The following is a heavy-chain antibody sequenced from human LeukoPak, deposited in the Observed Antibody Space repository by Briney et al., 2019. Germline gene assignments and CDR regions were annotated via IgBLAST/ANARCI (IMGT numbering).Heavy chain of an antibody. CDR3: ARVSDIVYSRGFDP. CDR1: GYSFTTYN. CDR2: INPTDGST. Sequence: ASVKVSCKASGYSFTTYNIHWVRQAPGQGLEWMGIINPTDGSTSYAQNFQGRVTVTRDTSTSTVYMELSSPRSEDTAVYYCARVSDIVYSRGFDPWGQGTLVTVSS. V-gene: IGHV1-46*01. D-gene: IGHD2-15*01. J-gene: IGHJ5*02.